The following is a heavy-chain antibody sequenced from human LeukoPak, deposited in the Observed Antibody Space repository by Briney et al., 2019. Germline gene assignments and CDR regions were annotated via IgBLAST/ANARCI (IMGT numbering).Heavy chain of an antibody. CDR2: ISSSSDII. D-gene: IGHD1/OR15-1a*01. J-gene: IGHJ4*02. V-gene: IGHV3-48*01. CDR1: GFTFSSYG. Sequence: PGGSLRLSCTASGFTFSSYGMSWVRQAPGKGLEWITYISSSSDIIYYADSVKGRFTISRDNAKNSLYLQMNSLRAEDTAVYYCAREWNSRARFDYWGQGTLVTVSS. CDR3: AREWNSRARFDY.